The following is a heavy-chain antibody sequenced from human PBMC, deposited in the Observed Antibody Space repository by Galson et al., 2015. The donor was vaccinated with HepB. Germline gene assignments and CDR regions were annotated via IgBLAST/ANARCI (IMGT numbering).Heavy chain of an antibody. D-gene: IGHD6-6*01. CDR2: IIPILGIA. V-gene: IGHV1-69*04. J-gene: IGHJ6*02. CDR3: ARVSSSIAKDYYYYYGMDV. Sequence: SVKVSCKASGGTFSSYAISWVRQAPGQGLEWMGRIIPILGIANYAQKFQGRVTITADKSTSTAYMELSSLRSEDTAVYYCARVSSSIAKDYYYYYGMDVWGQGTTVTVSS. CDR1: GGTFSSYA.